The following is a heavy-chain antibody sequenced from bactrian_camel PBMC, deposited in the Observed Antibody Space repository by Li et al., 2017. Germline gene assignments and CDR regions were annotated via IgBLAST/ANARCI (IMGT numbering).Heavy chain of an antibody. V-gene: IGHV3S55*01. CDR1: GYTYGSYC. J-gene: IGHJ4*01. Sequence: HVQLVESGGGSVEAGGSLRLSCTASGYTYGSYCMGWFRQAPGKEREGIASIDNYGTSDYANSVEGRFTISQDNAKNTVYLQMDNLKPEDTAMYYCAAESPSLAGWKPTSLLNQFAYNYWGQGTQVTVS. CDR2: IDNYGTS. CDR3: AAESPSLAGWKPTSLLNQFAYNY. D-gene: IGHD5*01.